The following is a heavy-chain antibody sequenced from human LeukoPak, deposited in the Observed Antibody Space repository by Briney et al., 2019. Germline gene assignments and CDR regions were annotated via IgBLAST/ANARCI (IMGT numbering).Heavy chain of an antibody. V-gene: IGHV3-23*01. CDR2: VSGSSGNT. CDR3: ANARYDSSGYPAAFDY. D-gene: IGHD3-22*01. CDR1: GFTFSTYG. Sequence: GGSLRLSCAASGFTFSTYGITWVRQAPGKGLEWVSGVSGSSGNTYYVDSVKGRFTISRDNSKNTLYLQMNSLRAEDTAVYYCANARYDSSGYPAAFDYWGQGTLVTVSS. J-gene: IGHJ4*02.